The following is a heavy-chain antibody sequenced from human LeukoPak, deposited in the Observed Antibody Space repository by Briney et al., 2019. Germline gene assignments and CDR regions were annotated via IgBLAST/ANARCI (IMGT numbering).Heavy chain of an antibody. J-gene: IGHJ4*02. CDR1: GFTFSSYG. CDR3: ARNHDYGDPLDY. D-gene: IGHD4-17*01. Sequence: GGSLRLSCAASGFTFSSYGMHWVRQAPGKGLEWVSVIYSGGSTYYADSVKGRFTISRDNSKNTLYLQMNSLRAEDTAVYYCARNHDYGDPLDYWGQGTLVTVSS. V-gene: IGHV3-53*01. CDR2: IYSGGST.